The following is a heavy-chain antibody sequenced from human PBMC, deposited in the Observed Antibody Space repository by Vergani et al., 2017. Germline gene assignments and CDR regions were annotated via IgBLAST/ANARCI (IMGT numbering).Heavy chain of an antibody. J-gene: IGHJ4*02. CDR3: AGVLERPGYYFDY. CDR2: INHSGST. V-gene: IGHV4-34*01. D-gene: IGHD1-1*01. CDR1: GGSFSGYY. Sequence: QVQLQQWGAGLLKPSETPSLTCAVHGGSFSGYYWSWIRQPPGKGLEWIGEINHSGSTNYNPSLKSRVTISVDTSKNQFSLKLSSVTAADTAVYYCAGVLERPGYYFDYWGQGTLVTVSS.